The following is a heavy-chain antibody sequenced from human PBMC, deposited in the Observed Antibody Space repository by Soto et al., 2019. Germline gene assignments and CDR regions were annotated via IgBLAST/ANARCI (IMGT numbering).Heavy chain of an antibody. V-gene: IGHV3-9*01. CDR3: VKHGLTSVFGLVHDGSDI. CDR1: GFTFGDYG. Sequence: EVQLVESGGGLVRPGRSLRLSCVASGFTFGDYGMHWVRQAPGRGPEWVSGISWNSGNIGYAETVKGRFTISRDNAKNSLYLQMNSLRAEDTALYYCVKHGLTSVFGLVHDGSDIWGHGTMVTVSS. D-gene: IGHD3-3*01. J-gene: IGHJ3*02. CDR2: ISWNSGNI.